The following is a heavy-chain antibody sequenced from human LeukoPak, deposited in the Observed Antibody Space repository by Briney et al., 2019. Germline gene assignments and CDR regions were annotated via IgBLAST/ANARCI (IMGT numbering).Heavy chain of an antibody. Sequence: SETLSLTCAVYGGSLSGYYWSWIRQPPGKGLEWIGEINHSGSTNYNPSLKSRVTISVDTSKNQFSLKLSSVTAADTAVYYCARVSIAVAGGAFDYWGQGTLVTVSS. CDR1: GGSLSGYY. D-gene: IGHD6-19*01. V-gene: IGHV4-34*01. J-gene: IGHJ4*02. CDR3: ARVSIAVAGGAFDY. CDR2: INHSGST.